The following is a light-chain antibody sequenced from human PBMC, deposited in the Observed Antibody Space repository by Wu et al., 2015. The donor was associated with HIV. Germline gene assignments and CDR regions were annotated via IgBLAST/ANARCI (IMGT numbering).Light chain of an antibody. CDR3: QQRATWPLT. J-gene: IGKJ4*01. V-gene: IGKV3D-20*02. Sequence: ETVLTQFPGTLSLSPGERATLSCTASQTVTGSYLAWYQQKPGQVPRLLIKDASNRASGIPDRFSGGGSGTDFTLTISSLEPEDFAVYYCQQRATWPLTFGGGTRLDIK. CDR2: DAS. CDR1: QTVTGSY.